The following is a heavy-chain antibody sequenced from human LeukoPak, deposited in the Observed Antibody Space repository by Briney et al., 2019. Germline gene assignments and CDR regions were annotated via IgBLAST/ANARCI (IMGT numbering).Heavy chain of an antibody. CDR1: GYTFTSYG. D-gene: IGHD6-13*01. CDR2: ISAYNGNT. V-gene: IGHV1-18*01. CDR3: AREDLYSSSWYLDY. J-gene: IGHJ4*02. Sequence: ASVKVSCKASGYTFTSYGISWVRQAPGQGLEWMGWISAYNGNTNYAQKLQGRVTMTTDTSTSTAYMELRSLRSDDTAVYYCAREDLYSSSWYLDYWGQGTLVTVSS.